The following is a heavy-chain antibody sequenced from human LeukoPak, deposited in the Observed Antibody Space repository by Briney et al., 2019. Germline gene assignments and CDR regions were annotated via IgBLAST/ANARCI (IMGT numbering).Heavy chain of an antibody. J-gene: IGHJ3*02. CDR2: IYDSGST. D-gene: IGHD1-26*01. V-gene: IGHV4-39*01. CDR3: ARHHGVGAMGIDAFDI. Sequence: SETLSLTCTVSGGSIRSSYYYWGWIRQPPGKGLEWIGSIYDSGSTYYNPSLKSRVTISVDTSKNQFSLKLNSVTAADTAVYYCARHHGVGAMGIDAFDIWGQGTMVTVSS. CDR1: GGSIRSSYYY.